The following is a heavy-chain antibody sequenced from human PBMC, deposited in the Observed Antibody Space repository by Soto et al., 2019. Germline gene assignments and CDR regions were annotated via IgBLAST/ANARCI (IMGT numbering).Heavy chain of an antibody. CDR1: GFTFSSYS. CDR3: AKVYGYSFDY. Sequence: PGGSLRLPCAASGFTFSSYSMHWVRQAPGKGLEWVAVLSYDGIKAYYADSVKGRFTIPRDNSKNTLYLQMNSLRPDAASVYYCAKVYGYSFDYWVQGTLVTVSS. CDR2: LSYDGIKA. J-gene: IGHJ4*02. V-gene: IGHV3-30*18. D-gene: IGHD4-4*01.